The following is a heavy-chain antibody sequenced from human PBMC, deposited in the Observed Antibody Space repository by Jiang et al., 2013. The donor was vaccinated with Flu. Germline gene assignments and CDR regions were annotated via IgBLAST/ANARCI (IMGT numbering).Heavy chain of an antibody. V-gene: IGHV5-10-1*01. CDR3: ARPYWGGVDAFDV. D-gene: IGHD2-8*02. Sequence: SLTISCQASGYSFTSYWISWVRQMPGKAWSDGRIDPTDSYTDYSPSFQGHVTISADKSISTAYLQWSGLKASDTAIYYCARPYWGGVDAFDVWGQGTMVTVSS. J-gene: IGHJ3*01. CDR1: GYSFTSYW. CDR2: IDPTDSYT.